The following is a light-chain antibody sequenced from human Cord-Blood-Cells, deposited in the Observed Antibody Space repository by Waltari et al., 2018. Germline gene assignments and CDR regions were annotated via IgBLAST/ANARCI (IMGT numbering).Light chain of an antibody. J-gene: IGLJ3*02. CDR1: SSNIGAGYD. V-gene: IGLV1-40*01. CDR2: GNG. Sequence: QSVLTQPPSVSGAPGQRVTISCTGSSSNIGAGYDVHWYQQLPGTAPKLLIYGNGHRPSRVPDLYSCSKSVTSASRAMAGLQGGDEAGCYWQSYYSSLSGWVFGGVTKLTVL. CDR3: QSYYSSLSGWV.